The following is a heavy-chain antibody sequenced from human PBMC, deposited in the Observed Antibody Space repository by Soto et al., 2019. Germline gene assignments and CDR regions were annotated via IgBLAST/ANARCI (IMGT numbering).Heavy chain of an antibody. CDR1: GYTFTGYG. CDR2: ISGYNGNT. CDR3: ARDDGGYSGN. V-gene: IGHV1-18*01. Sequence: ASVKVSFKASGYTFTGYGISWVRQAPGQGLEWMGWISGYNGNTDYAQKLQGRVTMTTDTSTSTVYMELRSLRSDDTAGYYCARDDGGYSGNWGQGTLVTVSS. D-gene: IGHD1-26*01. J-gene: IGHJ4*02.